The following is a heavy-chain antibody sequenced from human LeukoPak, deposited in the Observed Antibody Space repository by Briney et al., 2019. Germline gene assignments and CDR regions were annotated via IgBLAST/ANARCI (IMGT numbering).Heavy chain of an antibody. V-gene: IGHV3-21*01. CDR1: GSTFSSYS. D-gene: IGHD3-10*01. Sequence: GGSLRLSCAASGSTFSSYSMNWVRQAPGKGLEWVSSISSSSSYIYYADSVKGRFTISRDNAKNSLYLQMNSLRAEDTAVYYCARSFYGSGSYYTDYWGQGTLVTVSS. CDR2: ISSSSSYI. J-gene: IGHJ4*02. CDR3: ARSFYGSGSYYTDY.